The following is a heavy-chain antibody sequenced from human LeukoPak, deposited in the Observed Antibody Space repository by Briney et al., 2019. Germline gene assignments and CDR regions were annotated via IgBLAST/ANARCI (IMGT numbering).Heavy chain of an antibody. J-gene: IGHJ3*02. CDR2: ISAYNGNT. CDR3: ARDLDSSSSWTAFDI. Sequence: ASVKVSCKASGYTFTSYGISWVRQAPGQGLEWMGWISAYNGNTNYAQKLQGRVTMTTDTSTSTAYMELRSLRSDDRAVYYCARDLDSSSSWTAFDIWGQGTMVTVSS. CDR1: GYTFTSYG. D-gene: IGHD6-6*01. V-gene: IGHV1-18*01.